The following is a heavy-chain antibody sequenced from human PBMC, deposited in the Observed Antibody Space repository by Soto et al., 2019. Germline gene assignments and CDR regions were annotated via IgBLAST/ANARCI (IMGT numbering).Heavy chain of an antibody. Sequence: VGSLRLSCVSSVITFGSRAMSCVRHSPGEGLEWVSTITDSGGDAKYADSVRGRFTISRDNFYNTLSLQMSSLRAEDSAVYYCARGSTDSHPGSRVFECWGRGTLVIVSS. CDR3: ARGSTDSHPGSRVFEC. J-gene: IGHJ4*02. CDR1: VITFGSRA. CDR2: ITDSGGDA. D-gene: IGHD3-10*01. V-gene: IGHV3-23*01.